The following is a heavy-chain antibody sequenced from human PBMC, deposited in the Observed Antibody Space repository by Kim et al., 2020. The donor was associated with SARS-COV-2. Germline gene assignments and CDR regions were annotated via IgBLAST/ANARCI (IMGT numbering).Heavy chain of an antibody. D-gene: IGHD2-21*02. Sequence: KNFLGYVGGRFTITRNNARNSLSLQLNSLGVEDTAVYYCAREGGDGYFDYWGQGTLVTVSS. CDR3: AREGGDGYFDY. J-gene: IGHJ4*02. CDR2: K. V-gene: IGHV3-7*01.